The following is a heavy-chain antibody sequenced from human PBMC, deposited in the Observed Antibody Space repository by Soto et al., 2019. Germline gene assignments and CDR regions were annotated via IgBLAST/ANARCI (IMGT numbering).Heavy chain of an antibody. Sequence: QVQVVQSGDEVKETGASVRVSCKTSGYSFTAYGISWVRQAPGQGLEWMGWISCYNGKTKYAQKVQARVTMPTATSTSTAYMEVRSLRSDDTAIYYCARDAPPPELRFLEWHNYDYNGMDVWGQGTTVTVSS. CDR3: ARDAPPPELRFLEWHNYDYNGMDV. CDR2: ISCYNGKT. J-gene: IGHJ6*02. D-gene: IGHD3-3*01. CDR1: GYSFTAYG. V-gene: IGHV1-18*01.